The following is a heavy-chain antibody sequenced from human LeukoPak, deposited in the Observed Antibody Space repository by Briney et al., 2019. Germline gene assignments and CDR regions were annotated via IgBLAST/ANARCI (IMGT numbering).Heavy chain of an antibody. D-gene: IGHD3-3*01. J-gene: IGHJ5*02. Sequence: PSETLSLTCTVSGGSISSGDYYWSWIRQPPGKGLEWNGYIYYSGSTYYNPSLKSRVTISVDTSKNQFSLKLSSVTAADTAVYYCARVLLESYNWFDPWGQGTLVTVSS. CDR2: IYYSGST. V-gene: IGHV4-30-4*08. CDR3: ARVLLESYNWFDP. CDR1: GGSISSGDYY.